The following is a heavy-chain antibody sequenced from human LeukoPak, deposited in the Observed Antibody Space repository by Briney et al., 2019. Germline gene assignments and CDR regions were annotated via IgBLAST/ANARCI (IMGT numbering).Heavy chain of an antibody. V-gene: IGHV3-9*01. CDR1: GFTFDDYA. J-gene: IGHJ4*02. D-gene: IGHD1-26*01. Sequence: PGRSLRLSCAASGFTFDDYAMHWVRQAPGKGLEWVSGISWNSGSIGYADPVKGRFTISRDNAKNSLYLQMNSLRAEDTALYYCAKQGNSGSYYFDYFDYWGQGTLVTVSS. CDR2: ISWNSGSI. CDR3: AKQGNSGSYYFDYFDY.